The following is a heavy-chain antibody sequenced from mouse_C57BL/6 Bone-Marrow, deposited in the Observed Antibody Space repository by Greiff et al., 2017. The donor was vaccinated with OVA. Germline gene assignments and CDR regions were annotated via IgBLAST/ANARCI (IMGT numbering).Heavy chain of an antibody. Sequence: QVQLQQSGAELVKPGASVKMSCKASGYTFTSYWITWVKQRPGQGLEWIGDIYPGSGSTNYNEKFKSKATLTVDKSSSTAYMQLSSLTSEDSAVYYCARWWDYWGQGTTLTVSS. J-gene: IGHJ2*01. CDR3: ARWWDY. CDR2: IYPGSGST. CDR1: GYTFTSYW. D-gene: IGHD1-1*02. V-gene: IGHV1-55*01.